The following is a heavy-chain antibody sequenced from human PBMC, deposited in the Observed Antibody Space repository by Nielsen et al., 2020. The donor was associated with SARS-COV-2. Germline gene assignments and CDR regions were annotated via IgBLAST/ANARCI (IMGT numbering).Heavy chain of an antibody. J-gene: IGHJ6*03. D-gene: IGHD2-2*01. CDR1: GFTFSSYG. CDR2: IKQDGSEK. CDR3: ARDRLCSSTSCYYYYYYMDV. Sequence: GGSLRLSCAASGFTFSSYGMHWVRQAPGKGLEWVANIKQDGSEKYYVDSVKGRFTISRDNAKNSLYLQMNSLRAEDTAVYYCARDRLCSSTSCYYYYYYMDVWGKGTTVTVSS. V-gene: IGHV3-7*01.